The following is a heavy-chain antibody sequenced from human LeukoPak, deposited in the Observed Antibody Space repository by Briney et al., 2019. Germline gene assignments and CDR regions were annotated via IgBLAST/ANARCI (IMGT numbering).Heavy chain of an antibody. Sequence: GGSLRLSCAASGFTFSSYSMNWVRQAPGKGLEWVSSISCSSSYIYYADSVKGRFTISRDNAKNSLYLQMNSLRAEDTAVYYCARDSMVRGVIVPDYWGQGTLVTVSS. D-gene: IGHD3-10*01. CDR1: GFTFSSYS. J-gene: IGHJ4*02. V-gene: IGHV3-21*01. CDR2: ISCSSSYI. CDR3: ARDSMVRGVIVPDY.